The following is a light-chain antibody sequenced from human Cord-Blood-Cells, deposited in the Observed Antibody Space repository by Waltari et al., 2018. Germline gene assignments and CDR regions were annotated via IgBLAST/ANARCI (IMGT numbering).Light chain of an antibody. CDR1: QSVSSN. CDR2: GAS. V-gene: IGKV3-15*01. CDR3: QQYNNWLT. Sequence: EIVMTHSPVTLSVSPGDRATLSCRASQSVSSNLAWYQQKPGHAPRLLIYGASTRATGIPSRFSGSGSGTEFTLTISSLQSEDFAVYYCQQYNNWLTFGGGTKVEIK. J-gene: IGKJ4*01.